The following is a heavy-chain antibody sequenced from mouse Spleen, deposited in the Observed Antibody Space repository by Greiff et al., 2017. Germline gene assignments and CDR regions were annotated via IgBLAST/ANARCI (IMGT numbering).Heavy chain of an antibody. Sequence: VQLQQSGPVLVKPGASVKMSCKASGYTFTDYYMNWVKQSHGKSLEWIGVINPYNGGTSYNQKFKGKATLTVDKSSSTAYMELNSLTSEDSAVYYCARGGLRNYFDYWGQGTTLTVSS. CDR1: GYTFTDYY. J-gene: IGHJ2*01. CDR3: ARGGLRNYFDY. V-gene: IGHV1-19*01. D-gene: IGHD2-2*01. CDR2: INPYNGGT.